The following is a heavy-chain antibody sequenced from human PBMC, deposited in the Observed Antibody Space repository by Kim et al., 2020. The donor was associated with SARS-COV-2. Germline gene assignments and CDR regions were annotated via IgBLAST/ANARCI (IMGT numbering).Heavy chain of an antibody. J-gene: IGHJ6*01. Sequence: GGSLRLSCAASGFTFSSYAMSWVRQAPGKGLEWVSAIIGSGGSTYYADSVKVRFTISRDNSKNTLYLQMNSLRAEDTAVYYCAKDKSAVYYYYGMDVWGQGTTVPVSS. CDR2: IIGSGGST. V-gene: IGHV3-23*01. CDR1: GFTFSSYA. CDR3: AKDKSAVYYYYGMDV.